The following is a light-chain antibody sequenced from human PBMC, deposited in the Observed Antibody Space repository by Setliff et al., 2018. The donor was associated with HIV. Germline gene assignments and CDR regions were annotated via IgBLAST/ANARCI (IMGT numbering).Light chain of an antibody. J-gene: IGLJ1*01. CDR2: EVN. Sequence: QSALTQPPSVSGSPGQSIIISCTGTTSDIGSYNRVFWYQQRPGTAPKLIIYEVNKRPSGVSNRFSGSKSGTTASLAISGLQADDEADYYCCSYAGSNIFVVFGTGTKVT. CDR1: TSDIGSYNR. V-gene: IGLV2-23*02. CDR3: CSYAGSNIFVV.